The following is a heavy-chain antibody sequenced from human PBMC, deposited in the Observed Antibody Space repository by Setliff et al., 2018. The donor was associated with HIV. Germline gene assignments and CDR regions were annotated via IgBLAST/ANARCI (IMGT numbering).Heavy chain of an antibody. V-gene: IGHV4-34*01. J-gene: IGHJ6*03. CDR3: ARVKAYFRYHFYFYMDT. CDR1: GGSFHSYY. D-gene: IGHD3-16*01. CDR2: ITDSGVT. Sequence: TSETLSLTCAVYGGSFHSYYWTWIRQSPGKGLEWIGEITDSGVTNYHPSLKSRVTISLDPSKNQFSLRLTSVTAADAAIYYCARVKAYFRYHFYFYMDTWGKGTTVTV.